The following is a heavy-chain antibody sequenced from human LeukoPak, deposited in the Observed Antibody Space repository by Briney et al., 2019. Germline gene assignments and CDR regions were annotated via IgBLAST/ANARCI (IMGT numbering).Heavy chain of an antibody. V-gene: IGHV4-34*01. CDR2: INHSGST. Sequence: PSETLSLTCSVSSDSKSNDFWTWIRQPPGKGLEWIGEINHSGSTNYNPSLKSRVTISVDTSKNQFSLKLSSVTAADAAVYYCVRVRLNDSSGKIPRRFDPWGQGTLVTVSS. CDR1: SDSKSNDF. CDR3: VRVRLNDSSGKIPRRFDP. J-gene: IGHJ5*02. D-gene: IGHD3-22*01.